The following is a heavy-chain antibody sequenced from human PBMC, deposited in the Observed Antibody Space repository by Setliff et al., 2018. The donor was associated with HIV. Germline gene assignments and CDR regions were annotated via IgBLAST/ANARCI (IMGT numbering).Heavy chain of an antibody. CDR2: TNTETGKP. CDR1: GYTLTTYG. J-gene: IGHJ4*02. CDR3: ARVGSYWSTFDY. Sequence: ASVKVSCKASGYTLTTYGISWVRQAPGQGPEWMGWTNTETGKPMYAQGFRGRLVFSLDTSVNTAYLQINSLKAEDTAMYYCARVGSYWSTFDYWGQGALVTVSS. V-gene: IGHV7-4-1*02. D-gene: IGHD2-8*02.